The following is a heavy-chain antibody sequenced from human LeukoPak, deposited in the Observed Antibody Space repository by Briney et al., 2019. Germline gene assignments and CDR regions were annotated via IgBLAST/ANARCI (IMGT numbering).Heavy chain of an antibody. CDR1: GFTFSNYG. Sequence: GGSLRLSCAAPGFTFSNYGMHWVRQAPGKGLEWVAFIRSDGSNKYYADSVKGRFTISRDNSKNTLYLQMNSLRAEDTAVYYCAKGYDSVGLDYWGQGTLVTVSS. J-gene: IGHJ4*02. CDR3: AKGYDSVGLDY. V-gene: IGHV3-30*02. CDR2: IRSDGSNK. D-gene: IGHD3-22*01.